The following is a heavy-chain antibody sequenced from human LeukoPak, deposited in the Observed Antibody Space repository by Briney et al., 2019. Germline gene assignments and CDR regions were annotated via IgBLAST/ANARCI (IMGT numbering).Heavy chain of an antibody. J-gene: IGHJ4*02. Sequence: GGSLRLSCAASGFTFSSYEMNWVRQAPGQGLEWVAYISSSGSTIYYADSVKGRFTITRDNAKNSLYLQMNSLRAEDTAVYYCARYEGMVRGDQVGYWGQGTLVTVSS. CDR1: GFTFSSYE. CDR2: ISSSGSTI. D-gene: IGHD3-10*01. V-gene: IGHV3-48*03. CDR3: ARYEGMVRGDQVGY.